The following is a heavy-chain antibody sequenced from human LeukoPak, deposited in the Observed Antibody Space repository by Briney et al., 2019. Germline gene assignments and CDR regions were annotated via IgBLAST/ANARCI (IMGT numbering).Heavy chain of an antibody. D-gene: IGHD5-18*01. V-gene: IGHV1-69*06. Sequence: SVKVSCKASGGTFSSYAISWVRQAPGQGLEWMGGIIPIFGTANYAQKFQGRVTITADKSTSTAYMELSSLRSEDTAVYYCARADTAMVTSYYYYMDVWGKGTTVTVSS. J-gene: IGHJ6*03. CDR1: GGTFSSYA. CDR2: IIPIFGTA. CDR3: ARADTAMVTSYYYYMDV.